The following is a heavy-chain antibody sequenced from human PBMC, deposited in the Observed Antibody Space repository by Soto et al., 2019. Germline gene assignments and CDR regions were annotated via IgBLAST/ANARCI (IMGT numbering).Heavy chain of an antibody. D-gene: IGHD6-13*01. J-gene: IGHJ5*02. CDR1: GFTFDDYA. Sequence: PGGSLRLSCAASGFTFDDYAMHWVRQAPGKGLEWVSGISWNSGSIGYADSVKGRFTISRDNAKNSLYLQMNSLRAEDTALYYCAKDPNLQYSSSWYPNWFDPWGQGTLVTVSS. CDR2: ISWNSGSI. V-gene: IGHV3-9*01. CDR3: AKDPNLQYSSSWYPNWFDP.